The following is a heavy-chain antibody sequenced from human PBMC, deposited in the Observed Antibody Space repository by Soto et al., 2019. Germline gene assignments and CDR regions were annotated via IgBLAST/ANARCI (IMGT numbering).Heavy chain of an antibody. CDR3: AIILWFSEPSDLFDF. V-gene: IGHV4-59*03. Sequence: SENLSVTYSVSVGSISSYYWSWIRQPPGKGLEWIGYIYYGGNTNYNPSLKSRVTISEDTSKNQFSLKLRSVTTADTAVYYCAIILWFSEPSDLFDFCGQGNLVTVS. CDR2: IYYGGNT. J-gene: IGHJ5*01. CDR1: VGSISSYY. D-gene: IGHD1-26*01.